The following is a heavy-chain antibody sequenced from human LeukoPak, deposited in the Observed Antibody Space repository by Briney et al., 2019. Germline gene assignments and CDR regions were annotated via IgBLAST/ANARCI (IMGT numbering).Heavy chain of an antibody. V-gene: IGHV3-23*01. Sequence: GGSLRLSCAASGFTFTSYAMSWVRQAPGKGLEWVSVISGSGGSTHYADSVKGRFTISRDNSKNTLYLQMNSLRAEDTAVYYCARDRLAAAGLSLSMDVWGQGTTVTVSS. CDR1: GFTFTSYA. D-gene: IGHD6-13*01. CDR2: ISGSGGST. J-gene: IGHJ6*02. CDR3: ARDRLAAAGLSLSMDV.